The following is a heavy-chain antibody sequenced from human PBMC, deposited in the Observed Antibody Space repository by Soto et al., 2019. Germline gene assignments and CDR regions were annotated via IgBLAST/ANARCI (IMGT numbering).Heavy chain of an antibody. D-gene: IGHD3-16*02. CDR2: ISAYNGNT. Sequence: ASVKVSCKASGCTFTSYGISWVRQAPGQGLEWMGWISAYNGNTNYAQKLQGRVTMATDTSTSTAYMELRSLRSDDTAVYYSARLFGGVMVFDYWGQGTLVTVSS. CDR1: GCTFTSYG. V-gene: IGHV1-18*01. CDR3: ARLFGGVMVFDY. J-gene: IGHJ4*02.